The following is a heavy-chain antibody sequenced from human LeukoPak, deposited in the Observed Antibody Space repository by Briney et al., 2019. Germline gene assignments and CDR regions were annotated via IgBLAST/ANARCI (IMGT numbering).Heavy chain of an antibody. V-gene: IGHV6-1*01. CDR2: TYYRSTRYN. CDR3: ARRLTQYDCFDP. Sequence: SQTLSLTCAISGDSVSSNSVTWNWIRQSPSRGLEWLGRTYYRSTRYNDYAVSVRGRITVNPDTSKNQYSLHLNSVTPEDTAVYYCARRLTQYDCFDPWGQGILVTVSS. CDR1: GDSVSSNSVT. D-gene: IGHD2-2*01. J-gene: IGHJ5*02.